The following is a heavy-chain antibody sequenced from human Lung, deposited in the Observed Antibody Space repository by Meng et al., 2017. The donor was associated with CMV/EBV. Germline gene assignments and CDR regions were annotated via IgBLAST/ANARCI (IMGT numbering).Heavy chain of an antibody. CDR2: IDPSDSDT. V-gene: IGHV5-51*01. D-gene: IGHD2-8*01. CDR1: GYRFNDYW. Sequence: GESLKISCQSSGYRFNDYWIGWVRQMPGKGLEWMGIIDPSDSDTRYSPSFEGQVTITADKSITTACLQWSSLKAADTAIYYCARPRVYGFVCQGLDVWGQGTTVTVSS. J-gene: IGHJ6*02. CDR3: ARPRVYGFVCQGLDV.